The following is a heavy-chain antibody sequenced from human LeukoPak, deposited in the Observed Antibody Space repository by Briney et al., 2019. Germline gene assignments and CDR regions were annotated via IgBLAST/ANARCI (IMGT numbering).Heavy chain of an antibody. J-gene: IGHJ3*02. V-gene: IGHV3-21*01. Sequence: GGSLRLSCAASGFTFSSYSMNWVRQAPGKGLEWVSSISSSSSYIYYADSVKGRFTISRDNAKNSLYLQMNSLRAEDTAVYYCARDNRAGLDAFDIWGQGTMVTVSS. D-gene: IGHD3-10*01. CDR2: ISSSSSYI. CDR1: GFTFSSYS. CDR3: ARDNRAGLDAFDI.